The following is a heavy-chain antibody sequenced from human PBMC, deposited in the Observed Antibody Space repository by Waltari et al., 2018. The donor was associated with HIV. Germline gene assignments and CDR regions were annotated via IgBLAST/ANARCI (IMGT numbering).Heavy chain of an antibody. CDR1: GNTLPSYD. D-gene: IGHD2-15*01. Sequence: QLQLVQPGAEVKQTGASVKVDCKAAGNTLPSYDINWVRQATGQGLEWMGWMNPNSGNTGYAQKFQGRVTMTRNTSVSTAYMELSSLRSEDTAVYYCARGLRMAPGACDIWGQGTMVTVSS. V-gene: IGHV1-8*01. CDR2: MNPNSGNT. J-gene: IGHJ3*02. CDR3: ARGLRMAPGACDI.